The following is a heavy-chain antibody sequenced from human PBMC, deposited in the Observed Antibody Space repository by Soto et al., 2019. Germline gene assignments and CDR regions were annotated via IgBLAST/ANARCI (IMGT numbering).Heavy chain of an antibody. Sequence: QVQLVESGGGVVQPGRSLRLSCAASGFTFSSYAMHWVRQAPGKGLEWVAVISYDGSNKYYADSVKGRFTISRDNSKNTXXXXMNXXXXXXXAXYXWXRPXXXXXXNWGYFDLWGRGTLVTVSS. V-gene: IGHV3-30-3*01. CDR1: GFTFSSYA. D-gene: IGHD3-10*01. CDR2: ISYDGSNK. J-gene: IGHJ2*01. CDR3: XRPXXXXXXNWGYFDL.